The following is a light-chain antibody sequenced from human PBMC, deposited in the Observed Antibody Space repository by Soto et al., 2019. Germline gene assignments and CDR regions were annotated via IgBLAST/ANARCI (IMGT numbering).Light chain of an antibody. CDR1: SSDVGGYNY. V-gene: IGLV2-14*01. CDR2: EVS. J-gene: IGLJ3*02. Sequence: QSALTQPASVSGSPGQSITISCTGTSSDVGGYNYVSWYQQHPGKAPKLIIYEVSSRPSGVSNRFSGSKSGNTASLTISGPQGEDGADYYCTSYTSSSTRVLGGGTNLTVL. CDR3: TSYTSSSTRV.